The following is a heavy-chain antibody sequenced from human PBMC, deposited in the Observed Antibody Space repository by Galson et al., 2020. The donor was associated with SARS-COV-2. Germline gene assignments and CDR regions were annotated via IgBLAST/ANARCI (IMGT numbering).Heavy chain of an antibody. V-gene: IGHV3-23*01. J-gene: IGHJ2*01. Sequence: GESLKISCTASGFTFSNSGMTWVRQAPGKGLEWVSTINSNSDYTYYGDSVKGRFAVSRDNSRDTLYLQMNSLRADDSALYFCAKNRGGNYGGTWYFDLLGRGTLVTVSS. CDR3: AKNRGGNYGGTWYFDL. CDR2: INSNSDYT. D-gene: IGHD4-17*01. CDR1: GFTFSNSG.